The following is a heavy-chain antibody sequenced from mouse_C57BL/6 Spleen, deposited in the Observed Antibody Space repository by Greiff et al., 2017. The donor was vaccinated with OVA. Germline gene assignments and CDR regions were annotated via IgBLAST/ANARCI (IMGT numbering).Heavy chain of an antibody. CDR3: ARDYGSSSWFAY. V-gene: IGHV14-2*01. CDR1: GFNIKDYY. D-gene: IGHD1-1*01. J-gene: IGHJ3*01. CDR2: IDPEDGET. Sequence: EVHLVESGAELVKPGASVKLSCTASGFNIKDYYMHWVKQRTEQGLEWIGRIDPEDGETKYAPKFQGKATITADTSSNTAYLQLSSLTSEDTAVYYCARDYGSSSWFAYWGQGTLVTVSA.